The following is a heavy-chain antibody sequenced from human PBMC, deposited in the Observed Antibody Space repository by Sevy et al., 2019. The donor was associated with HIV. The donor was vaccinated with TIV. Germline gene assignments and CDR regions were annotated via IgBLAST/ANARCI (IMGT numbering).Heavy chain of an antibody. CDR1: GGSISSYY. CDR3: AREGYITMVRGVIITAAFDI. D-gene: IGHD3-10*01. V-gene: IGHV4-59*01. Sequence: SETLSLTCTVSGGSISSYYWSWIRQPPGKGLEWIGYIYYSGSTNYNPSLKSRVTISVDTSKNQFSLKLSSVTAADTAVYYCAREGYITMVRGVIITAAFDIWGQGTMVTVSS. CDR2: IYYSGST. J-gene: IGHJ3*02.